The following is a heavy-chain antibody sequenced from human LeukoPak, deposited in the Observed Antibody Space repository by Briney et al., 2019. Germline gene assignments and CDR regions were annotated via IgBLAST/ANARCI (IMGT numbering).Heavy chain of an antibody. CDR2: TRYDESKT. Sequence: GGSLRLSCAASGFTFSSNGMHWVRQTPGKGLDWVAFTRYDESKTFYGDSVRGRFTISRDNSKNTLYLQMNGLTTDDSALYYCAKARYSESPALDFWGQGTLVIVSS. D-gene: IGHD1-26*01. J-gene: IGHJ4*02. CDR1: GFTFSSNG. V-gene: IGHV3-30*02. CDR3: AKARYSESPALDF.